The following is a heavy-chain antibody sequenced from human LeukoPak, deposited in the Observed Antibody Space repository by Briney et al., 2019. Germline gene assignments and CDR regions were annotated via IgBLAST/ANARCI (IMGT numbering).Heavy chain of an antibody. V-gene: IGHV3-9*03. CDR1: GFTFSSYA. D-gene: IGHD6-6*01. CDR3: AKDLEYSSSSGFDY. J-gene: IGHJ4*02. Sequence: GGSLRLSCAASGFTFSSYAMSWVRQAPGKGLEWVSGISWNSGSIGYADSVKGRFTISRDNAKNSLYLQMNSLRAEDMALYYCAKDLEYSSSSGFDYWGQGTLVTVSS. CDR2: ISWNSGSI.